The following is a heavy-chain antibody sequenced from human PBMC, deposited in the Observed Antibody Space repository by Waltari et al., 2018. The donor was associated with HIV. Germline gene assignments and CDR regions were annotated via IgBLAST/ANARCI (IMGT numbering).Heavy chain of an antibody. J-gene: IGHJ4*02. Sequence: QVQLQESGPGLVKPSETLSLTCTVSGGSISSYYWSWIRQPPGKGLEWIGYIYYSGSTNYSPSLKGRVTISVETSKNQFSLKLSSVTAADTAGYYCGRAVVGATSPFDYWGQGTLVTVSS. D-gene: IGHD1-26*01. V-gene: IGHV4-59*01. CDR1: GGSISSYY. CDR3: GRAVVGATSPFDY. CDR2: IYYSGST.